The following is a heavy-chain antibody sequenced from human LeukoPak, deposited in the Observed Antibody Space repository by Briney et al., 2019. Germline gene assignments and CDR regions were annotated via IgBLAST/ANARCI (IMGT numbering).Heavy chain of an antibody. V-gene: IGHV3-11*05. J-gene: IGHJ4*02. D-gene: IGHD5-12*01. CDR1: GFTFSDYY. CDR2: ISSSSSYT. CDR3: ARDSGYSGYSDY. Sequence: PGGSLRLSCAASGFTFSDYYMSWIRQAPGKGPEWVSYISSSSSYTDYADSVKGRFTISRDNAKNSLNLQMNSLRAEDTAVYYCARDSGYSGYSDYWGQGTLVTVSS.